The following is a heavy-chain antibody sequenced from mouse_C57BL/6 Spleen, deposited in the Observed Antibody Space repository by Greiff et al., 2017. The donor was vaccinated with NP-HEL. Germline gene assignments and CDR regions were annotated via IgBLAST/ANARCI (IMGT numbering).Heavy chain of an antibody. Sequence: VQLQQSGPGLVQPSQSLSITCTVSGFSLTSYGVHWVRQSPGKGLEWLGVIWSGGSTDYNAAFISRLSISKDNSKSQVFFKMNSLQADDTAIYYCARPVQDAYYSNWYFDVWGTGTTVTVSS. CDR2: IWSGGST. CDR1: GFSLTSYG. CDR3: ARPVQDAYYSNWYFDV. D-gene: IGHD2-5*01. V-gene: IGHV2-2*01. J-gene: IGHJ1*03.